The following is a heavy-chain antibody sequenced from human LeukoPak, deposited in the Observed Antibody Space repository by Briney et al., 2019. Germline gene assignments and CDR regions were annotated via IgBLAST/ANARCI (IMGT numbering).Heavy chain of an antibody. CDR2: VYYGGNT. Sequence: SETLSLTCTVSGGSISSTSYYWDWVRQPPGKGLERIGNVYYGGNTFYNSYLESRVTISVDMSKNQFSLKLTSLTAADTAVYYCARQRAVYFYHYLDVWGKGTSVSVSS. J-gene: IGHJ6*03. V-gene: IGHV4-39*01. CDR1: GGSISSTSYY. CDR3: ARQRAVYFYHYLDV.